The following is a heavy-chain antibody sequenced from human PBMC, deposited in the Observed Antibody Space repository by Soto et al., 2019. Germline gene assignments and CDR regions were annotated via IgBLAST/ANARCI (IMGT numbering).Heavy chain of an antibody. D-gene: IGHD1-26*01. J-gene: IGHJ1*01. Sequence: SLKVSCKASGYTFTSYDINWVRQATGQGLEWMGWMNPNSGNTGYAQKFQGRVTMTRNTSISTAYMELSSLRSEDTAVYYCAPRELQTPWAPFQHWGQGTLVTVSS. CDR1: GYTFTSYD. CDR3: APRELQTPWAPFQH. V-gene: IGHV1-8*01. CDR2: MNPNSGNT.